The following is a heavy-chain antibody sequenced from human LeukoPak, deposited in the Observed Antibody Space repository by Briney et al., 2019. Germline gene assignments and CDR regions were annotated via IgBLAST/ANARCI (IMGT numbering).Heavy chain of an antibody. J-gene: IGHJ4*02. CDR3: ARDGTFGAWSGYVFDY. CDR2: IYYSGST. V-gene: IGHV4-39*07. D-gene: IGHD3-3*01. Sequence: SETLSLTCTVSGYSISSSSYYWGWIRQPPGKGLEWIGSIYYSGSTYYNPSLKSRVTISVDTSKNQFSLKLSSVTAADTAVYYCARDGTFGAWSGYVFDYWGQGTLVTVSS. CDR1: GYSISSSSYY.